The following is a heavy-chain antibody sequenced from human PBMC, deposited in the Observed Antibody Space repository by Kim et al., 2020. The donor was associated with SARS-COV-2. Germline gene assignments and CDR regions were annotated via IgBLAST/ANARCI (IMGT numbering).Heavy chain of an antibody. V-gene: IGHV3-23*01. CDR2: ISGSGGST. Sequence: GGSLRLSCAASGFTFSSYALSWVRQAPGKGLDWVSAISGSGGSTYYADSVQGRFTISRDNSKSTLFLQMNSLGAEDTAIYYCVKGSSAARPYYFDYWGPGILGTVAS. CDR1: GFTFSSYA. CDR3: VKGSSAARPYYFDY. J-gene: IGHJ4*02.